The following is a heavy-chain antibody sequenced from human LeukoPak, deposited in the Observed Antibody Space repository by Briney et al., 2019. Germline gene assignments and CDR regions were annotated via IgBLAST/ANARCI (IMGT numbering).Heavy chain of an antibody. Sequence: SETLSLTCTVSGGSISSGSYYWSWIRQPAGKGLEWIGRIYTTGSTNYNPSLKSRVTISVDTSKNQFSLKLSSVTAADTAVYYCAREGTMIVDAFDIWGQGTMVTVSS. D-gene: IGHD3-22*01. CDR2: IYTTGST. CDR3: AREGTMIVDAFDI. J-gene: IGHJ3*02. V-gene: IGHV4-61*02. CDR1: GGSISSGSYY.